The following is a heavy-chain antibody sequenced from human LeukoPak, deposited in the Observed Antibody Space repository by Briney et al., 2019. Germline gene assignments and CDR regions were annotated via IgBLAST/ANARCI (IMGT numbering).Heavy chain of an antibody. V-gene: IGHV4-34*01. CDR1: GGSFSGYY. CDR3: ARLCNYYDSSGYYAFDY. Sequence: PSETLSLTCAVYGGSFSGYYWNWIRQPPGKGLEWIGEINHSGSTNYIPSLKSRVTISVDTSKNQFSLKLSSVTAADTAVYYCARLCNYYDSSGYYAFDYWGQGTLVTVSS. D-gene: IGHD3-22*01. CDR2: INHSGST. J-gene: IGHJ4*02.